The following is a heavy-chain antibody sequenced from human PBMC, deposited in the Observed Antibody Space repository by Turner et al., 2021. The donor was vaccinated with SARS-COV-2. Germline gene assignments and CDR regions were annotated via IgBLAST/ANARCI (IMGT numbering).Heavy chain of an antibody. D-gene: IGHD3-22*01. V-gene: IGHV4-59*08. CDR1: GGSISSYY. J-gene: IGHJ5*02. CDR3: ARHYYDSSGYPPFRWFDP. Sequence: QVQLQESGPGLVKPSETLSLTCTVSGGSISSYYWSWIRQPPGKGLEWIGYIYYSVSTNYSPSLKSRVTISVDTSKNQFSLKLSSVTAADTAVYYCARHYYDSSGYPPFRWFDPCGQGTLVTVSS. CDR2: IYYSVST.